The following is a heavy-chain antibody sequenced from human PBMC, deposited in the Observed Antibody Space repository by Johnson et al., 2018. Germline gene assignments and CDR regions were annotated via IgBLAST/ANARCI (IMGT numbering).Heavy chain of an antibody. CDR3: AKDVQYYDILTGTQDSYYYYMDV. CDR2: ISYDGSNK. Sequence: QVQLVESGGGVVQXGRSXRLXCAASGFTFSSYGMHWVRQAPGKGLEWVAVISYDGSNKYYADSVKGRFTISRDNSKNTLYLQMNSLRAEDTAVYYCAKDVQYYDILTGTQDSYYYYMDVWGKGTTVTVSS. D-gene: IGHD3-9*01. CDR1: GFTFSSYG. V-gene: IGHV3-30*18. J-gene: IGHJ6*03.